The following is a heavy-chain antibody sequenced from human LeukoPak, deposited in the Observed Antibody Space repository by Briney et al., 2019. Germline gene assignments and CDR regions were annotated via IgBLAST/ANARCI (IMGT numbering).Heavy chain of an antibody. D-gene: IGHD6-6*01. Sequence: GGSLRLSCAASGFTVSSNYMSWVRQAPGKGLEWVSAISGSGGSTYYADSVKGRFTISRDNSKNTLYLQMNSLRAEDTAVYYCARDVRSPGYWGQGTLVTVSS. CDR2: ISGSGGST. CDR3: ARDVRSPGY. V-gene: IGHV3-23*01. J-gene: IGHJ4*02. CDR1: GFTVSSNY.